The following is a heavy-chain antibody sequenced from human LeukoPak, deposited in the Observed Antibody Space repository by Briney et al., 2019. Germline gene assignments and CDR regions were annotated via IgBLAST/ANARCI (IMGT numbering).Heavy chain of an antibody. V-gene: IGHV4-31*03. CDR1: GGSINNGGYY. D-gene: IGHD1-26*01. CDR2: IYYSGSS. Sequence: SETLSLTCTVSGGSINNGGYYWSWIRQHPGKGLEWIGYIYYSGSSYYNPSLRSRVTISVDTSKNHFSLKLSSVTAADTAVYYCATTTSGGDAFDIWGQGTMVTVSS. J-gene: IGHJ3*02. CDR3: ATTTSGGDAFDI.